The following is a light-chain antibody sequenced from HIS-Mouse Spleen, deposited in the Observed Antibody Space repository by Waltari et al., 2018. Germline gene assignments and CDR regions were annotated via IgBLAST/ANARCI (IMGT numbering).Light chain of an antibody. CDR2: DVS. V-gene: IGLV2-11*01. J-gene: IGLJ3*02. Sequence: QSALTQPRSVSGSPGQSVTISCTGTSSDVGGYNDVSRYQQHPAKAPKLMIYDVSKRPSGVPDRFSGSKSGNTASLTISGLQAEDEADYYCCSYAGSYTWVFGGGTKLTVL. CDR1: SSDVGGYND. CDR3: CSYAGSYTWV.